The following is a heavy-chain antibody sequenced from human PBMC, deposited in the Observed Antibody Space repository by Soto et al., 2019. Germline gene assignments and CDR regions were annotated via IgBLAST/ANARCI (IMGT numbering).Heavy chain of an antibody. J-gene: IGHJ5*01. Sequence: TLSLTCTLSGCSVSAPDCWNWVRQSPDKGLEWISEVHISGHSNYIPSLRSRVSVSIDSSKNQFYLNLNSVTAADTAIYYCARVRQGCSANNCYFDPWGQGTQVSVSS. CDR2: VHISGHS. CDR1: GCSVSAPDC. CDR3: ARVRQGCSANNCYFDP. V-gene: IGHV4-4*02. D-gene: IGHD1-1*01.